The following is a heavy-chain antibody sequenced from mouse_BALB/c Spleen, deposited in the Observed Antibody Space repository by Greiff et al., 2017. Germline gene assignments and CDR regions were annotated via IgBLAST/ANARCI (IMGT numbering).Heavy chain of an antibody. J-gene: IGHJ4*01. CDR2: IWSGGST. Sequence: VKLMESGPGLVQPSQSLSITCTVSGFSLTSYGVHWVRQSPGKGLEWLGVIWSGGSTDYNAAFISRLSISKDNSKSQVFFKMNSLQANDTAIYYCAREGDYEYYAMDYWGQGTSVTVSS. CDR3: AREGDYEYYAMDY. CDR1: GFSLTSYG. V-gene: IGHV2-2*02. D-gene: IGHD2-4*01.